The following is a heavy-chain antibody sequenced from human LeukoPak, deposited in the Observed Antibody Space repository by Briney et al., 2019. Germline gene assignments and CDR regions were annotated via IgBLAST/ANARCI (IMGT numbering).Heavy chain of an antibody. V-gene: IGHV4-39*07. CDR1: GGSISSSSYY. CDR3: ARAAYYDSSGYYRPTYTYFDY. Sequence: SETLSLTCTVSGGSISSSSYYWGWIRQPPGKGLEWIGSIYYSGSTYYNPSLKSRVTISVDTSKNQFSLKLSSVTAADTAVYYCARAAYYDSSGYYRPTYTYFDYWGQGTLVTVSS. CDR2: IYYSGST. J-gene: IGHJ4*02. D-gene: IGHD3-22*01.